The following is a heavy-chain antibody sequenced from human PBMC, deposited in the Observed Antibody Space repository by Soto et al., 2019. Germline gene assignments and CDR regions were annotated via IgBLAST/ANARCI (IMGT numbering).Heavy chain of an antibody. CDR1: GVTFSNFA. Sequence: EVQILESGGGLVQPGGSLRLSCAVSGVTFSNFAMNWVRQAPGKGLEWVSGISHSGTSTYYADSVKGRFTISRDNSKNTLYLQMNSLRAEDTAVYYCAKGSWVHHGSEGGNWLDPWGQGTLVTVSS. J-gene: IGHJ5*02. V-gene: IGHV3-23*01. CDR2: ISHSGTST. CDR3: AKGSWVHHGSEGGNWLDP. D-gene: IGHD3-10*01.